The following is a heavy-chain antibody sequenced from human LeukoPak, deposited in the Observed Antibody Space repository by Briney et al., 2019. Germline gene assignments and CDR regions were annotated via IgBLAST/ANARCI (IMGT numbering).Heavy chain of an antibody. J-gene: IGHJ4*02. V-gene: IGHV3-49*03. Sequence: PGGSLRLSCTGSGFTLAVYAMSWFRQAPGKGLEWVGFFRSKASGGTIDYAAPVKGRFTISRDDSKSVAYLEIDSLITEDTDVYYCARSICVGECYRPAPNYYFDYWSQGTLVIVSS. CDR3: ARSICVGECYRPAPNYYFDY. CDR1: GFTLAVYA. D-gene: IGHD2-21*01. CDR2: FRSKASGGTI.